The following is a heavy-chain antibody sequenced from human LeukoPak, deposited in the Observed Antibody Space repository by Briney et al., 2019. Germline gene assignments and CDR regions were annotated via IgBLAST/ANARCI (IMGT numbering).Heavy chain of an antibody. CDR1: GGTFSSYA. V-gene: IGHV1-69*06. CDR3: ARSVWGSYRYYYYMDV. Sequence: GASVKVSCKASGGTFSSYAISWVRQAPGQGLEWMGGIIPIFGTANYAQKFQGRVTITADKSTSTAYMELSSLRSGDTAVYYCARSVWGSYRYYYYMDVWGKGTTVTVSS. CDR2: IIPIFGTA. J-gene: IGHJ6*03. D-gene: IGHD3-16*02.